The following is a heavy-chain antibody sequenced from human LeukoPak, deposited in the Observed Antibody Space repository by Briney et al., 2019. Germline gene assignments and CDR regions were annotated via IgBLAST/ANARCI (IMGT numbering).Heavy chain of an antibody. Sequence: PGGSLRLSCATSGFPFSDFSMSWVRQAPGKGLEWVSAISGSGGSTYYADSVKGRFTISRDNSKNTLYLQMNSLRAEDTAVYYCAKVRGLGGNHYYYYGMDVWGQGTTVTVSS. CDR1: GFPFSDFS. J-gene: IGHJ6*02. D-gene: IGHD6-19*01. V-gene: IGHV3-23*01. CDR3: AKVRGLGGNHYYYYGMDV. CDR2: ISGSGGST.